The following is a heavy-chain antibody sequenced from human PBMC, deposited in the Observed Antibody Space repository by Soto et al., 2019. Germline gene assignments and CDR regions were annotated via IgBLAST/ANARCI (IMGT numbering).Heavy chain of an antibody. CDR1: GFIFTDYW. D-gene: IGHD2-2*01. V-gene: IGHV5-51*03. J-gene: IGHJ4*02. Sequence: EVQLVQSGTEVKQPGEYLKISCKGSGFIFTDYWIAWVRQVPGKGLEWMGIVYHADSDTRHSPSFQGHVTISGAKSITTAYLQWSSLKAWVTAMYYCARLDGPQCPMGRWGQGTMVTVSS. CDR2: VYHADSDT. CDR3: ARLDGPQCPMGR.